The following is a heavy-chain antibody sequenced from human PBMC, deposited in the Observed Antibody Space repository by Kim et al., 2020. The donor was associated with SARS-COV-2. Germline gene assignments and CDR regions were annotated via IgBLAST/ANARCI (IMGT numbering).Heavy chain of an antibody. CDR3: AKFSSGRAIYYYYYGMDV. J-gene: IGHJ6*02. CDR2: ISGSGGST. D-gene: IGHD6-19*01. CDR1: GFTFSSYA. Sequence: GGSLRLSCAASGFTFSSYAMSWVRQAPGKGLEWVSAISGSGGSTYYADSVKGRFTISRDNSKNTLYLQMNSLRAEDTAVYYCAKFSSGRAIYYYYYGMDVGGEGTTVTVS. V-gene: IGHV3-23*01.